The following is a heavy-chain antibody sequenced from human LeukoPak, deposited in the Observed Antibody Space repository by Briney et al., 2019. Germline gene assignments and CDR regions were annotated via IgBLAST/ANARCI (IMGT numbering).Heavy chain of an antibody. CDR1: GYSISSGYH. J-gene: IGHJ4*02. V-gene: IGHV4-38-2*02. CDR2: VYRRGTT. Sequence: SETLSLTCVVSGYSISSGYHWGWIRQPPGKGLEWIGSVYRRGTTYYDPSFKSRVTISVDTSKNQISLEVRSVTAADTAMYYCARENWVFDYWGQGILVTVSS. CDR3: ARENWVFDY. D-gene: IGHD7-27*01.